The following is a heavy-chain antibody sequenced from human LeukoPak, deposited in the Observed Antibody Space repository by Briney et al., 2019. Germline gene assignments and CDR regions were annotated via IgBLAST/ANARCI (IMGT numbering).Heavy chain of an antibody. CDR3: ARDLGYSSGPNY. V-gene: IGHV3-7*01. Sequence: GSLRLSCAASGFTFSSYWMSWVRQAPGKGPEWVATIKQDGSQTYYVDSVKGRFTISRDNAKNSLYLQMNSLRAEDKAVYYCARDLGYSSGPNYWGQGTRVTVSS. CDR1: GFTFSSYW. J-gene: IGHJ4*02. CDR2: IKQDGSQT. D-gene: IGHD6-19*01.